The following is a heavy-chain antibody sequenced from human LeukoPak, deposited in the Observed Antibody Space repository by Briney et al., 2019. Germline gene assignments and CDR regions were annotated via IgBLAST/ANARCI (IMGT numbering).Heavy chain of an antibody. CDR2: IYYSGST. Sequence: SETLSLTCTVSGGSISSYYWSWIRQPPGKGLEWIGYIYYSGSTSYNPSLNSRVTISLDTSKNQFSLNLSSVTAADTAVYYCASRDSSGWYSFDYWGQGTLVIVSS. CDR3: ASRDSSGWYSFDY. CDR1: GGSISSYY. V-gene: IGHV4-59*08. J-gene: IGHJ4*02. D-gene: IGHD6-19*01.